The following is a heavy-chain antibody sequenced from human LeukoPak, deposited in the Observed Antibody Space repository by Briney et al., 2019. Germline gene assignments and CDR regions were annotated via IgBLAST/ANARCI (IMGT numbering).Heavy chain of an antibody. CDR1: GLTFSSYE. J-gene: IGHJ6*04. D-gene: IGHD3-10*02. Sequence: PGGSLRLSCAASGLTFSSYEMNWVRQAPGKGLEWVSYISSSGSTIYYADSVKGRFTISRDNAKNSLYLQMNSLRAEDTAVYYCAELGITTIGGVWGKGTTVTISS. CDR2: ISSSGSTI. CDR3: AELGITTIGGV. V-gene: IGHV3-48*03.